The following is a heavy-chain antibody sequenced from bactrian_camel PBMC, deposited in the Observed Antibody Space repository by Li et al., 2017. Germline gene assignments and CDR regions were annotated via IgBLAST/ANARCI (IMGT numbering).Heavy chain of an antibody. D-gene: IGHD1*01. CDR3: ASHLSEDWVTFSY. Sequence: HVQLVESGGGLVQPGGSLRLSCAASGLDFSRWYMAWVRQTPGKGLEWVGGINENGWKTWYADSVKGRFIISRDNAKNTVYQQMNSLKSDDTALYYCASHLSEDWVTFSYWGQGTQVTVS. CDR1: GLDFSRWY. CDR2: INENGWKT. V-gene: IGHV3S5*01. J-gene: IGHJ6*01.